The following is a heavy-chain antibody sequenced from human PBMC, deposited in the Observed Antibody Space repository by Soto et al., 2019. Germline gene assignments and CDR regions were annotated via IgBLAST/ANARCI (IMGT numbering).Heavy chain of an antibody. CDR2: IIPILRMA. Sequence: QVQLVQSGAEVKMPGSSVKVSCTASGGTFTSYTFSWVRQVPGQGLEWMRRIIPILRMADFAQKFQGRVTINADESTSTVYMKLSSLRSEDPAVYYCATSYGSGSAHFDYWGQGTLVTVS. V-gene: IGHV1-69*02. D-gene: IGHD3-10*01. J-gene: IGHJ4*02. CDR3: ATSYGSGSAHFDY. CDR1: GGTFTSYT.